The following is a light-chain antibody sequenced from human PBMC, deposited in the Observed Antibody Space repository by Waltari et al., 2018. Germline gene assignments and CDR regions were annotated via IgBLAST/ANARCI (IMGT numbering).Light chain of an antibody. Sequence: DIQITQSPSSLSASVGDTLTITCRASQSISGYLNWYQQKPGKAPKVLIYATSSLQSGVPSRFSGSGSGTDFTLIISSLQPEDFATYYCQQSYRTPPLTFGGGTKVEIK. CDR2: ATS. CDR1: QSISGY. V-gene: IGKV1-39*01. CDR3: QQSYRTPPLT. J-gene: IGKJ4*01.